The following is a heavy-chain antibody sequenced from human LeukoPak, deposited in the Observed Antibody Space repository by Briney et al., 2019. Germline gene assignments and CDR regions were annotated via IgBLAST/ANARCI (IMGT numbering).Heavy chain of an antibody. Sequence: ASVEVSCKVTGYTFTGYYMHWVRQAPGQGLEWMGWINPNSGDTNFAQKFQGRVTMTRDTSISTAYMELGRLRSDDTAVYYCARGSGYLDIVAPRDYWGQGTLVTVSS. CDR2: INPNSGDT. J-gene: IGHJ4*02. CDR1: GYTFTGYY. CDR3: ARGSGYLDIVAPRDY. V-gene: IGHV1-2*02. D-gene: IGHD5-12*01.